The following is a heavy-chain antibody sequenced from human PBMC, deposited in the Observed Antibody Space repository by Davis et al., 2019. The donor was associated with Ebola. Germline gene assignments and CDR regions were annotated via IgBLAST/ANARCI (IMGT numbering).Heavy chain of an antibody. CDR2: INPNNGGT. J-gene: IGHJ4*02. CDR3: ARGPVEMATITSDY. V-gene: IGHV1-2*04. D-gene: IGHD5-24*01. CDR1: GYTFTGYY. Sequence: AASVKVSCKASGYTFTGYYMHWVRQAPGQGLEWMGWINPNNGGTNYAQKFQGWVTMTRDTSISTAYMELSSLRSDDTAVYYCARGPVEMATITSDYWGQGTLVTVSS.